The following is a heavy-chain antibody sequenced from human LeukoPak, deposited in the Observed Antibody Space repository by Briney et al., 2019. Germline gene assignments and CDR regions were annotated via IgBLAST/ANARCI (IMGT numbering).Heavy chain of an antibody. Sequence: ASVKVSCKASGYTFTSYAMNWVRQAPGQGLEWMGWINTNTGNPTYAQGFTGRFVFSLDTSVSTTYLQISGLKAEDTALYYCARDLDSAAFDIWGQGTMVTVSS. J-gene: IGHJ3*02. CDR1: GYTFTSYA. CDR3: ARDLDSAAFDI. D-gene: IGHD2-15*01. V-gene: IGHV7-4-1*02. CDR2: INTNTGNP.